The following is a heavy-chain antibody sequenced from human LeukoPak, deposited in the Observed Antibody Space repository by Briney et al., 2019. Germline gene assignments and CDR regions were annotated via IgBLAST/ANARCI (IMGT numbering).Heavy chain of an antibody. V-gene: IGHV1-69*13. CDR2: IIPIFGTA. CDR1: GYTFTSYG. CDR3: ARVGSGRDQSFDY. D-gene: IGHD2-15*01. Sequence: ASVKVSCKASGYTFTSYGISWVRQAPGQGLEWMGGIIPIFGTANYAQKFQGRVTITADESTSTAYMELSSLRSEDTAVYYCARVGSGRDQSFDYWGQGTLVTVSS. J-gene: IGHJ4*02.